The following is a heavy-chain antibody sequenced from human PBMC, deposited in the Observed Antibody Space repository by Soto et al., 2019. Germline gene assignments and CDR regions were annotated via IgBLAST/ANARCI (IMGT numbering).Heavy chain of an antibody. J-gene: IGHJ6*02. V-gene: IGHV4-31*03. CDR2: NYYSGIT. Sequence: QVQLQESGPGLVKPSQTLSLTGTVSGGSISSGGYYWTWIRQHPGKGLEWIGYNYYSGITYYNPSLKSRVTISLDTSKNQFSLKLSSVTAADTAVYYCARGSSIAGLYYGMDVWGQGTTVTVSS. D-gene: IGHD6-6*01. CDR3: ARGSSIAGLYYGMDV. CDR1: GGSISSGGYY.